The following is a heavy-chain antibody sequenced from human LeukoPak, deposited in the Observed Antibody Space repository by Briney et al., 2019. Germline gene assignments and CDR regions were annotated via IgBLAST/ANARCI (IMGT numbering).Heavy chain of an antibody. CDR2: ISGSGGST. Sequence: GGSLRLSCAASGFTFTSYAMSWVRQPPGKGREWVSAISGSGGSTYYAGSVKGRFAISRDNSKNTLYLQMNSLRAEDTAVYYCAKDSWDAFDIWGQGTMVTVSS. CDR3: AKDSWDAFDI. J-gene: IGHJ3*02. V-gene: IGHV3-23*01. CDR1: GFTFTSYA.